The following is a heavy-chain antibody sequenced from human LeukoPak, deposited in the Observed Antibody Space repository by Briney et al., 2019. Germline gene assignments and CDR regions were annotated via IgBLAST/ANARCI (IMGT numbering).Heavy chain of an antibody. CDR2: INNRGDST. Sequence: GGSLRPSCAASGFTFSTYAMSWVRQAPGKGLEWVSSINNRGDSTYYSDSVKGRFTISRDNSKNTLYLQMNSLRAEDTAIFYCAKGAGSSPFDYWGQGTLLTVSS. D-gene: IGHD3-10*01. V-gene: IGHV3-23*01. CDR1: GFTFSTYA. CDR3: AKGAGSSPFDY. J-gene: IGHJ4*02.